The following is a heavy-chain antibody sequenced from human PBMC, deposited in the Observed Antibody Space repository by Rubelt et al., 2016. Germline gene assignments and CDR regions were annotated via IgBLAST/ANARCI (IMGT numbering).Heavy chain of an antibody. Sequence: QLQLHESGPGLVRPSEILSLTCSVSGDSINTNNFYWGWIRQPPGKGLQWIGSLFSGNIYYNPSLKSRVPISLDTSKNQFSLKLSSLTAGDTAVYYCVRHHRRSCTGDCFAFDIWGQGTMVTVSS. D-gene: IGHD2-8*02. J-gene: IGHJ3*02. V-gene: IGHV4-39*01. CDR3: VRHHRRSCTGDCFAFDI. CDR2: LFSGNI. CDR1: GDSINTNNFY.